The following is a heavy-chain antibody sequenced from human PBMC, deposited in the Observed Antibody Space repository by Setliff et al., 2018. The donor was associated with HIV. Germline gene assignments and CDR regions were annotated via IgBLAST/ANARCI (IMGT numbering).Heavy chain of an antibody. J-gene: IGHJ3*02. CDR3: ARAPPGIQNDAFDI. V-gene: IGHV4-4*08. CDR2: IFDSENN. Sequence: PSETLSLTCSVSGDSITHYYWNWIRQPPGKGLEWIGNIFDSENNNYNPSLKSRVTISFDTSQNQFSLKLSSVTAADTAVFYCARAPPGIQNDAFDIWGQGAMVTVSS. CDR1: GDSITHYY.